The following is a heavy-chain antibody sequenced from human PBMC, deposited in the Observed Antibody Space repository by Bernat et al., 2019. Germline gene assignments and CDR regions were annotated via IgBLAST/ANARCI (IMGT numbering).Heavy chain of an antibody. CDR1: GFTFSSYG. CDR2: ISYDGSNK. V-gene: IGHV3-30*18. J-gene: IGHJ3*02. D-gene: IGHD3-22*01. Sequence: QVQLVESGGGVVQPGRSLRLSCAASGFTFSSYGMHWVRQAPGKGLEWVAVISYDGSNKYYADSVKGRFTISRDNSKNTLYLQMNSLRAEDTAVYHCAKVADYYDSSGYYYGDAFDIWGQGTMVTVSS. CDR3: AKVADYYDSSGYYYGDAFDI.